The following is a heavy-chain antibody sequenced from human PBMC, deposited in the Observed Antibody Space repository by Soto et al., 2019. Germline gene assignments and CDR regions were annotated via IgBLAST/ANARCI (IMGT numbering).Heavy chain of an antibody. J-gene: IGHJ5*02. CDR3: ARDGWPFYDSSGYYESNWFDP. V-gene: IGHV1-18*01. CDR1: GYTFTSYG. CDR2: ISAYNGNT. Sequence: ASVKVSCKASGYTFTSYGISWVRQAPGQGLEWMGWISAYNGNTNYAQKLQGRVTMTTDTSTSTAYMELRSLRSDDTAVYYCARDGWPFYDSSGYYESNWFDPWGQGTLVTVS. D-gene: IGHD3-22*01.